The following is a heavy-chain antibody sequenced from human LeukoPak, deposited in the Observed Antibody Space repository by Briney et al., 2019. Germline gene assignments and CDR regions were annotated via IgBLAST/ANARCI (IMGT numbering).Heavy chain of an antibody. D-gene: IGHD5-18*01. CDR3: ARDLSSRGYTYGTPAFTFDI. CDR1: GFTFSDYY. J-gene: IGHJ3*02. Sequence: GGSLRLSCAASGFTFSDYYMSWLRQAPGKGLEWVSYISSSGSTIYYADSVKGRFTISRDNAKNSLYLQMNSLRAEDTAVYYCARDLSSRGYTYGTPAFTFDIWGQGTMVTVSS. CDR2: ISSSGSTI. V-gene: IGHV3-11*04.